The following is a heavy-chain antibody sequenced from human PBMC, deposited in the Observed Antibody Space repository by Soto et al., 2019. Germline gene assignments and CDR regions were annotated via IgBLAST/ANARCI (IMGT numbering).Heavy chain of an antibody. Sequence: QVQLVESGGGVVQPGRSLRLSCAASGFTFSSYGMHWVRQAPGKGLEWVAVISYDGSNNYYADSVKGRFTISRDNSKNTLYLQMNSLRAEDTAVYYCAKTRYIVGALYFDYWGQGTLVTVSS. CDR2: ISYDGSNN. J-gene: IGHJ4*02. V-gene: IGHV3-30*18. CDR1: GFTFSSYG. D-gene: IGHD1-26*01. CDR3: AKTRYIVGALYFDY.